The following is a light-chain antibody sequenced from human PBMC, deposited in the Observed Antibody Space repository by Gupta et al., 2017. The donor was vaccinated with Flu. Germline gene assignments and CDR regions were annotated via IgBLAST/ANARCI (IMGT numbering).Light chain of an antibody. CDR3: QQYNNWHS. CDR2: GAS. V-gene: IGKV3-15*01. CDR1: QSVSSN. J-gene: IGKJ2*03. Sequence: DIVITQSPAPLSVSPGARANLSCRASQSVSSNLAWYQQKPGQAPRLLIYGASTMATGIPARFSGSGSGTEFTLTISSLQAEDFAVYYCQQYNNWHSFGQGTKLEIK.